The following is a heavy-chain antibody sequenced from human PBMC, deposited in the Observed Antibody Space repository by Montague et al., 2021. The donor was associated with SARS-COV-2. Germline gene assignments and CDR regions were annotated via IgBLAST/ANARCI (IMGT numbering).Heavy chain of an antibody. CDR3: VRDTGSVQAGFDA. Sequence: CAISGDSVWSNTAAWNWIRQSPSGGLEWLGRTNYRSKWISDYATSVEGRISIDPDTSKNQFFLHLRSVTPEDTGVYYCVRDTGSVQAGFDAWGQGTLVTVSS. D-gene: IGHD1-1*01. CDR2: TNYRSKWIS. V-gene: IGHV6-1*01. CDR1: GDSVWSNTAA. J-gene: IGHJ4*02.